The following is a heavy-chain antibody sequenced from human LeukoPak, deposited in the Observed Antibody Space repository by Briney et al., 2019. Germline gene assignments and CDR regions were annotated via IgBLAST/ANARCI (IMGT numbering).Heavy chain of an antibody. CDR2: IKQDGSEK. D-gene: IGHD3-10*01. V-gene: IGHV3-7*01. Sequence: PGGSLRLSCAASGFTFSNAWMNWVRQAPGKGLEWVANIKQDGSEKYYVDSVKGRFTISRDNAKNSLSLQMNSLRAEDTAVYYCARMDIGLVRDWGQGTLVTVSS. J-gene: IGHJ4*02. CDR3: ARMDIGLVRD. CDR1: GFTFSNAW.